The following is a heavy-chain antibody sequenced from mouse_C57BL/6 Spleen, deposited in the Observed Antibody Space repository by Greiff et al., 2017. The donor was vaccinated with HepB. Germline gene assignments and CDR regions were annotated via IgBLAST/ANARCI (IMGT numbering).Heavy chain of an antibody. CDR2: IDPNSGGT. CDR1: GYTFTSYW. V-gene: IGHV1-72*01. Sequence: VKLQQPGTELVKPGASVKLSCKASGYTFTSYWMHWVKQRPGRGLEWIGRIDPNSGGTKYNEKFKSKATLTVDKPSSTAYMQLSSLTSEDSAVYYCAREDYGSSYEIAYWGQGTLVTVSA. CDR3: AREDYGSSYEIAY. D-gene: IGHD1-1*01. J-gene: IGHJ3*01.